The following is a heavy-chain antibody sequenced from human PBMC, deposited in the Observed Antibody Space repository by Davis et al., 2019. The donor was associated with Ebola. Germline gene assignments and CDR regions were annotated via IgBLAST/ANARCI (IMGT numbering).Heavy chain of an antibody. Sequence: KVSCKGSGYSFTSYWIGWVRQMPGKGLEWMGIIYPGDSDTRYSPSFQGQVTISANKSISTAYLQWSSLKASDTAMYYCARDLGMIAAAGYFDYWGQGTLVTVSS. CDR1: GYSFTSYW. CDR2: IYPGDSDT. D-gene: IGHD6-13*01. J-gene: IGHJ4*02. CDR3: ARDLGMIAAAGYFDY. V-gene: IGHV5-51*01.